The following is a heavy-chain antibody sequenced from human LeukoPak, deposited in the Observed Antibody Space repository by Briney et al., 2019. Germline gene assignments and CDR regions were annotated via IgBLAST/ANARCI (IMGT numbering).Heavy chain of an antibody. J-gene: IGHJ2*01. CDR1: GFTFSTYW. Sequence: GGSLRLSCGASGFTFSTYWIHWVRQAPGKGLVWVSQIKFDGSLASYADSVKGRFTISRDNAKNTLYLQMNSLGTEDTAVYYCVTGNYDSRMYFDPWGRGTLVTVSS. CDR3: VTGNYDSRMYFDP. V-gene: IGHV3-74*01. CDR2: IKFDGSLA. D-gene: IGHD3-16*01.